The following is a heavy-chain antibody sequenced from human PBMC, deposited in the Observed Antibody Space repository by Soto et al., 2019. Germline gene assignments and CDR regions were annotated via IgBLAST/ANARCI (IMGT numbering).Heavy chain of an antibody. D-gene: IGHD3-16*01. CDR1: GFTFINYA. J-gene: IGHJ2*01. Sequence: EVQLLESGGGLVPPGGSLRLSCVGSGFTFINYAMNWVRQTPGKGLEWVSTISGGGDRAFDADTVKCRFTISRDNSKNTVNLQMNSLRADDTSVYYCARDIWVSTSRPDWWYFDLWGRGTLVTGST. CDR2: ISGGGDRA. CDR3: ARDIWVSTSRPDWWYFDL. V-gene: IGHV3-23*01.